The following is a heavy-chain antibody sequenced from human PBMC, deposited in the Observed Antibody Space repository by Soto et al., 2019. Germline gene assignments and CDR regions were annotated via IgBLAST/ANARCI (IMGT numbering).Heavy chain of an antibody. CDR2: IYSGGST. J-gene: IGHJ5*02. V-gene: IGHV3-66*01. D-gene: IGHD3-22*01. CDR1: GFTVSSNY. CDR3: ARDGDYYDSSGYSWFDP. Sequence: SLRLSCAASGFTVSSNYMSWVRQAPGKGLEWVSVIYSGGSTYYADSVKGRFTISRDNSKNTLYLQMNSLRAEDTAVYYCARDGDYYDSSGYSWFDPWGQGTLVTVSS.